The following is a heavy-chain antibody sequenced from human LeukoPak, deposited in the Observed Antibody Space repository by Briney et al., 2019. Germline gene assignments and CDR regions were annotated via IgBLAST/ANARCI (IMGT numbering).Heavy chain of an antibody. CDR3: AKDIAVAGPRYFDL. V-gene: IGHV3-23*01. CDR2: ISGSGGST. Sequence: GGSLRLSCAASGFTFSSYAMRWVRQAPGKGLEWVSAISGSGGSTYYADSVKGRFSISRDNSKNTLYLQMNSLRAEDTAVYYCAKDIAVAGPRYFDLWGRGTLVTVSS. CDR1: GFTFSSYA. J-gene: IGHJ2*01. D-gene: IGHD6-19*01.